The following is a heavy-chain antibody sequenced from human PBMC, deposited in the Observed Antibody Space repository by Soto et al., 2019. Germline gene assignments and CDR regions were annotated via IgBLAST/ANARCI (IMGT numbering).Heavy chain of an antibody. V-gene: IGHV1-18*01. CDR3: ARDRVVPAENYYYYGMDV. CDR2: ISAYNGNT. Sequence: GASVKVSCKASGYTFTSYGISWVRQAPGQGLEWMGWISAYNGNTNYAQKLQGRVTMTTDTSTSTAYMELRSLRSDDTAVYYCARDRVVPAENYYYYGMDVWGQGTTVTVSS. CDR1: GYTFTSYG. D-gene: IGHD2-2*01. J-gene: IGHJ6*02.